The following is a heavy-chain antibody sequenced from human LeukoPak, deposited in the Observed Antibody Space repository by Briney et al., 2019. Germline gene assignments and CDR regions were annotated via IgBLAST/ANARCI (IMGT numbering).Heavy chain of an antibody. V-gene: IGHV3-53*01. J-gene: IGHJ6*03. CDR2: TYSDGST. Sequence: GGSLRLSCAASGFTVSSNYVSWVRKAPGKGLEWVSLTYSDGSTYYVDSVKGRFTISRDNSKNTLYLQMNSLRAEDTAVYYCARVPNLYYYDSSGKLTTGYYYYYMDVWGKGTTVTVSS. D-gene: IGHD3-22*01. CDR1: GFTVSSNY. CDR3: ARVPNLYYYDSSGKLTTGYYYYYMDV.